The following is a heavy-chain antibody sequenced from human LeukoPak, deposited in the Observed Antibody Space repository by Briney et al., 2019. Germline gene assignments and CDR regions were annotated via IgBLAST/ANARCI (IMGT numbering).Heavy chain of an antibody. J-gene: IGHJ4*02. CDR1: GFTFSSFA. Sequence: PSRSLRLSCSASGFTFSSFALSWVRQAPGKGLEWLSGIIGNGGVAYYADSAKGRFTISRDNSKHTIYLQMNSLRAEDTAVYYSAKIVGIRHCWGQGTLVTVSS. CDR3: AKIVGIRHC. CDR2: IIGNGGVA. D-gene: IGHD2-21*01. V-gene: IGHV3-23*01.